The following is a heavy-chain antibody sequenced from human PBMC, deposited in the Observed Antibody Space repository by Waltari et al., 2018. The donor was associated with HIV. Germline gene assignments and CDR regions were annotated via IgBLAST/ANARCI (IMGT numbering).Heavy chain of an antibody. CDR3: ARHLQYSSGWQNWFDP. CDR2: IYPGDSDT. D-gene: IGHD6-19*01. V-gene: IGHV5-51*01. Sequence: EVQLVQSGAEVKQPGESLKIYCQGSGYSFTSYWIGWVRQMPGKGLEWMGIIYPGDSDTRYSPSFQGQVTISADKSISTAYLQWSSLKASDTAMYYCARHLQYSSGWQNWFDPWGQGTLVTVSS. CDR1: GYSFTSYW. J-gene: IGHJ5*02.